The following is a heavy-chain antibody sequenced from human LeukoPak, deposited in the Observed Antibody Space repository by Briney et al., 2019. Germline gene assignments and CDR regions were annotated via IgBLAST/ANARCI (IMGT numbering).Heavy chain of an antibody. CDR2: INSSSSYI. Sequence: GGSLRLSCPASGFTFSSYSMNWVRQAPGKGLEWVSSINSSSSYIYYADSVKGRFTISRDNAKNSLYLQMNSLRAEDTAVYYCARDHYDYVWGSYRSNWGQGTLVTVSS. CDR1: GFTFSSYS. J-gene: IGHJ4*02. D-gene: IGHD3-16*02. CDR3: ARDHYDYVWGSYRSN. V-gene: IGHV3-21*01.